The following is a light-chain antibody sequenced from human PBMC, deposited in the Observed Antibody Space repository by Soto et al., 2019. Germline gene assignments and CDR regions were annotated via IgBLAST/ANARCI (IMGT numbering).Light chain of an antibody. J-gene: IGLJ3*02. V-gene: IGLV2-14*01. CDR3: TSYTDSSTVV. CDR1: SSDVGGYNY. CDR2: EVS. Sequence: QSALTQPRSVSGSPGQSVTISCTGTSSDVGGYNYVSWYQQHPGKAPKLMIYEVSNRPLGVSNRFSGSKSGNTASLTISGLQAEDEGEYYCTSYTDSSTVVFGGGTKLTVL.